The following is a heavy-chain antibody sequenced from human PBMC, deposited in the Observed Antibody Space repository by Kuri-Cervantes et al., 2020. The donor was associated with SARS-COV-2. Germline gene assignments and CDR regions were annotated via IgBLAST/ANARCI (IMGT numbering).Heavy chain of an antibody. V-gene: IGHV3-30*02. CDR2: IRYDGSKE. Sequence: GGSLRLSCAASGFYFNNYGMHWVRQAPGKGLEWVAFIRYDGSKEYYADSVKGRFTISRDNSRSTLYMQMDSLRVKDTAVYYCAKASSGYYGDYDDYMDVWGRGTTVTVSS. CDR1: GFYFNNYG. D-gene: IGHD3-22*01. CDR3: AKASSGYYGDYDDYMDV. J-gene: IGHJ6*03.